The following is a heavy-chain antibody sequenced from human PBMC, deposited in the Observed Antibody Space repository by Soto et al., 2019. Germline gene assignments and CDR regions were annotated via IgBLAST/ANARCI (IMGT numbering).Heavy chain of an antibody. CDR3: ARDNIVVVPAAITSDAFDI. CDR1: GSTFTSYG. CDR2: FTAYKGNT. V-gene: IGHV1-18*01. D-gene: IGHD2-2*01. Sequence: ASVKVSCKASGSTFTSYGISWGRKPPGKGLEGMGWFTAYKGNTNYAQKLKGRVPMTTDTSTSTAYMELRSLRSDDTAVYYCARDNIVVVPAAITSDAFDIWGQGTMVTVSS. J-gene: IGHJ3*02.